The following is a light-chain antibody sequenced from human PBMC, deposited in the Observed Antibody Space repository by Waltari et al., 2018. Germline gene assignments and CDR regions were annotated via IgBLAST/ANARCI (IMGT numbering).Light chain of an antibody. J-gene: IGKJ4*01. CDR3: QQYYGTPFTLALGLQGKGDSSLWLT. V-gene: IGKV4-1*01. CDR1: QSLFFSANNKTY. CDR2: WSS. Sequence: DIELTQSPDSLAVSLGERATINCRSSQSLFFSANNKTYFAWYQQKPGQPPKLLIYWSSTRESGVPHRFSGSGSGTDFTLIISSLEAEDVAVYYCQQYYGTPFTLALGLQGKGDSSLWLTFGGGTRVASK.